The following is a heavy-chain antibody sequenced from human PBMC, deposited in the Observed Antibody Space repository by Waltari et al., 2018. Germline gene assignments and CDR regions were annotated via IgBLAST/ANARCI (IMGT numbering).Heavy chain of an antibody. J-gene: IGHJ2*01. CDR1: GFTYSMYW. CDR2: SNSDGSST. Sequence: EVQLVESGGGLVQPGGSVRLFCAPSGFTYSMYWMPWVRQAPGKGLVWVSRSNSDGSSTSYADSVKGRFTISKDNAKNTVYLQMNSLRAEDTAIYYCARGARRTTVTTGWWYFDLWGRGTLVTVSS. D-gene: IGHD4-17*01. CDR3: ARGARRTTVTTGWWYFDL. V-gene: IGHV3-74*01.